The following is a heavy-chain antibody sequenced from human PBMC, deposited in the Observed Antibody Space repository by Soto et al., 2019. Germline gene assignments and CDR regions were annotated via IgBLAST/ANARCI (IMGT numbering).Heavy chain of an antibody. CDR3: ARDLGYCRSGTCYREWFDP. CDR1: GYTFTSYG. Sequence: QVQLVQSGAEVKKPGASVKVSCKASGYTFTSYGISWVRQAPGQGLEWMGWVSGDNGHTNYAQSLQGRVTMTTDTSPNTAYMELRSLRADDTAVYYCARDLGYCRSGTCYREWFDPWGQGTLVTVSS. J-gene: IGHJ5*02. V-gene: IGHV1-18*01. CDR2: VSGDNGHT. D-gene: IGHD2-15*01.